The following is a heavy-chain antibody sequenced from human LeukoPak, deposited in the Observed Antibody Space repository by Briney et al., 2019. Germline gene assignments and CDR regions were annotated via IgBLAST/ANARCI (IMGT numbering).Heavy chain of an antibody. D-gene: IGHD2-8*01. CDR3: ARFEGIDCTNGVCSLEPYYYYGMDV. V-gene: IGHV1-18*01. CDR1: GYTFTSYA. J-gene: IGHJ6*02. Sequence: ASVKVSCKASGYTFTSYAISWVRQAPGQGLEWMGWISAYNGNTNYAQKLQGRVTMTTDTSTSTAYMELSSLRSEDTAVYYCARFEGIDCTNGVCSLEPYYYYGMDVWGQGTTVTVSS. CDR2: ISAYNGNT.